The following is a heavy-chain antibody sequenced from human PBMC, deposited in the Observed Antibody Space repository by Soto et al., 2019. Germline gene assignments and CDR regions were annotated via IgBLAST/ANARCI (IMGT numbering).Heavy chain of an antibody. CDR1: GFTFRSYG. D-gene: IGHD6-13*01. Sequence: PGGSLRLSCAASGFTFRSYGMHWVRQAPGKGLEWVAVISYDGSNKYYADSVKGRFTISRDNSKNTLYLQMNSLRAEDTAVYYCAKILPRWAAAGPGMDVWDQGTTVTVSS. CDR3: AKILPRWAAAGPGMDV. V-gene: IGHV3-30*18. CDR2: ISYDGSNK. J-gene: IGHJ6*02.